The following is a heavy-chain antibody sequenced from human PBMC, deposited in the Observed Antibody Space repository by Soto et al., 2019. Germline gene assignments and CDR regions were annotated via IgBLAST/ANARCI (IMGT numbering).Heavy chain of an antibody. CDR2: IWYDGSNK. D-gene: IGHD4-17*01. V-gene: IGHV3-33*01. Sequence: QVQLVESGGGVVQPGRSLRLSCATSGFTFSSYGMHWVRQAPGKGLEWVAVIWYDGSNKYYADSVKGRFTISRDNSKNTLYLQMNSLRAEDTAVYYCALDYGDFLRDVWGQGTTVTVSS. J-gene: IGHJ6*02. CDR1: GFTFSSYG. CDR3: ALDYGDFLRDV.